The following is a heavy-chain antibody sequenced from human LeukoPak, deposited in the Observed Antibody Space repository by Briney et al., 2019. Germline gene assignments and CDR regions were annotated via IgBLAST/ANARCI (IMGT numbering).Heavy chain of an antibody. D-gene: IGHD3-3*01. J-gene: IGHJ4*02. Sequence: PGGSLRLSCAASGFTASSNYMSWVRQAPGKGLEWVLPICGSVGSTYYADSVKGRFTISRDNSKNTLYLQMNSLRAEDTAVYYCAKDPRWKSDYDFWSGPYYFDYWGQGTLVTVSS. CDR1: GFTASSNY. CDR3: AKDPRWKSDYDFWSGPYYFDY. CDR2: ICGSVGST. V-gene: IGHV3-23*01.